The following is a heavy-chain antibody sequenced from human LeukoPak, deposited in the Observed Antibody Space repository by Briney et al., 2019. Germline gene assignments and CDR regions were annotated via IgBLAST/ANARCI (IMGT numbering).Heavy chain of an antibody. CDR3: ARAEISVTTGDLDL. V-gene: IGHV1-2*02. D-gene: IGHD4-17*01. CDR1: GYTFSGYY. J-gene: IGHJ5*02. Sequence: ASVKVSCKASGYTFSGYYIHWVRQAPGQGLDWVGWINPHSGYTKFAQKFQGRVTMTRDTSSSTAYMELKRLASDDTAVYYCARAEISVTTGDLDLWGQGALVIVSS. CDR2: INPHSGYT.